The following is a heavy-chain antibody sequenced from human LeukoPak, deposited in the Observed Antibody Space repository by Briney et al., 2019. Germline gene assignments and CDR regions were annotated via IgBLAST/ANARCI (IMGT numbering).Heavy chain of an antibody. CDR1: GGSINNYC. D-gene: IGHD1-26*01. J-gene: IGHJ4*02. V-gene: IGHV4-59*08. CDR2: VYDSGST. Sequence: SETLSLTCTVSGGSINNYCWGWIRQPPGKGLEWIGYVYDSGSTNYNPSLKSRVTISIDTSTNQFSLKMTSVTASDTALYYCARHGGSYSFDYWGQGTLVTVSS. CDR3: ARHGGSYSFDY.